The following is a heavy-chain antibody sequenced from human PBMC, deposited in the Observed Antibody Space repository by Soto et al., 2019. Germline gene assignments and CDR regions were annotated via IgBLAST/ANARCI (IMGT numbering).Heavy chain of an antibody. Sequence: QVQLVQSGAEVKKPGSSVTVSCKASGAIFSSYAFTWVRQAPGQGLEWMGWFIPLFGTAKYAQKFQGGVTITADESTTTVNSELSSLRSEDTAVYYCASIFGTNCVCYPSPLDSWGQGTLVTVST. V-gene: IGHV1-69*01. CDR3: ASIFGTNCVCYPSPLDS. CDR1: GAIFSSYA. CDR2: FIPLFGTA. J-gene: IGHJ4*02. D-gene: IGHD2-8*01.